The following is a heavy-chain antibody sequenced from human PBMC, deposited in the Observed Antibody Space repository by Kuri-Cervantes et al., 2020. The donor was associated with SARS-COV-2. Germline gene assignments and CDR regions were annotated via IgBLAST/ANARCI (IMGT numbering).Heavy chain of an antibody. D-gene: IGHD3-22*01. J-gene: IGHJ6*03. Sequence: GSLRLSCTVSGGSISSSSYYWGWIRQPPGKGLEWIGSIYYSGSTYYNPSLKSRVTISVDTSKNQFSLKLSSVTAADTAVYYCASSGDSSGYYLHYYYYYMDVWGKGTTVTVSS. CDR2: IYYSGST. V-gene: IGHV4-39*07. CDR3: ASSGDSSGYYLHYYYYYMDV. CDR1: GGSISSSSYY.